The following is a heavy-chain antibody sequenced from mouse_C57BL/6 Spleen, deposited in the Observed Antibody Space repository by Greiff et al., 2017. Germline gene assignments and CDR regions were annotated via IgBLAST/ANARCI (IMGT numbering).Heavy chain of an antibody. CDR3: ARGGWDWDFEV. CDR2: IHPGSGCT. CDR1: GYTFTDYY. D-gene: IGHD3-3*01. Sequence: VQLPQSGAELVRPGASVKLSCKASGYTFTDYYINWVKQRPGQGLEWIVRIHPGSGCTYYNEKFKGKATLTAEKSSSTAYMQLSSLTSEDSAVYYCARGGWDWDFEVWGTGTTVTVSS. V-gene: IGHV1-76*01. J-gene: IGHJ1*03.